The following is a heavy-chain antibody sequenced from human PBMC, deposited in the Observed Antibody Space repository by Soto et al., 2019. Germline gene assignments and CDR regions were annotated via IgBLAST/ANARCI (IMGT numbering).Heavy chain of an antibody. Sequence: GGSLRFSCTASRFTFSTYWMHWVRQDPGKGLLWVSRINSDGSSTNYADSVKGRFTISRDNAKSTLWLQMNSLRAEDTAVYYCASAMGGTRNALNIWGQGTMVTVSS. CDR3: ASAMGGTRNALNI. CDR2: INSDGSST. D-gene: IGHD6-19*01. J-gene: IGHJ3*02. CDR1: RFTFSTYW. V-gene: IGHV3-74*01.